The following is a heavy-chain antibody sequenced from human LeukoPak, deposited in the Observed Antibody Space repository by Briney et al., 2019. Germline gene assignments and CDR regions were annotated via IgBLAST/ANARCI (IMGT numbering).Heavy chain of an antibody. J-gene: IGHJ4*02. CDR2: IYTSGGT. CDR1: GGSIGSYY. Sequence: SETLSLTCTVSGGSIGSYYWSWIRQPAGKGLEWIGRIYTSGGTVYNPSLKSRVTMSVDTSKNQSSLKLSSVTAADTAVYYCARGVFYYDTSGRGYYFDYWGQGTLVTVSS. CDR3: ARGVFYYDTSGRGYYFDY. D-gene: IGHD3-22*01. V-gene: IGHV4-4*07.